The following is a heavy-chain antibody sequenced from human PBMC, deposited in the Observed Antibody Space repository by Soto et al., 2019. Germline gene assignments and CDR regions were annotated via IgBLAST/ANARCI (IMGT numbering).Heavy chain of an antibody. D-gene: IGHD6-19*01. CDR2: ISSNGGST. J-gene: IGHJ5*02. CDR3: VKDQWGAVAGTHWFDP. V-gene: IGHV3-64D*06. Sequence: GGSLRLSCSASGFTFSSYAMHWVRQAPGKGLEYVSAISSNGGSTYYADSVKGRFTISRDNSKNTLYLQMSSLRAEDTAVYYCVKDQWGAVAGTHWFDPWGQGTLVTVSS. CDR1: GFTFSSYA.